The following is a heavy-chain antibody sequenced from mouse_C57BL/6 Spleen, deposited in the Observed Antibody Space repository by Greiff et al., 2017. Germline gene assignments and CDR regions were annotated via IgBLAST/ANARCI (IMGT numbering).Heavy chain of an antibody. CDR1: GFTFSSYA. D-gene: IGHD1-1*01. CDR3: ARYGSSGGFDY. Sequence: EVKLVESGGGLVKPGGSLKLSCAASGFTFSSYAMSWVRQTPEKRLEWVATISDGGSYTYYPDNVKGRFTISRDNAKNNLYLQMSHLKSEDTAMYYCARYGSSGGFDYWGQGTTLTVSS. J-gene: IGHJ2*01. CDR2: ISDGGSYT. V-gene: IGHV5-4*03.